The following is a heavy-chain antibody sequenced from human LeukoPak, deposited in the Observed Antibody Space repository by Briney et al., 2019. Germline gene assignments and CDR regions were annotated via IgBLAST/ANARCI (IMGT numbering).Heavy chain of an antibody. CDR3: AKDRIGGVPDGFDY. D-gene: IGHD2-2*01. CDR1: LFTFSTCA. CDR2: ISGSGSTT. J-gene: IGHJ4*02. Sequence: GGSLRLSCGASLFTFSTCAKTWVRQAPGKGLEWVSGISGSGSTTYYADSVKGRFTISRDNSKNTLDLQMNSLTAEDTALYYCAKDRIGGVPDGFDYWGQGALVTVSS. V-gene: IGHV3-23*01.